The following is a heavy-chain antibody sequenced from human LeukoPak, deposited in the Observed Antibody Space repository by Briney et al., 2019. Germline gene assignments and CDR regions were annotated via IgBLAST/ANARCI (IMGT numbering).Heavy chain of an antibody. D-gene: IGHD1-26*01. J-gene: IGHJ4*02. CDR1: GGSFSGYY. Sequence: PSETLSLTCAVYGGSFSGYYWNWIRQPPGKGLEWIGEIDHSGSTNYNPSLKSRVTISVDTSKNQFSLKLSSVTAADTAVYYCARARSGSYLSAYWGQGTLVTVSS. CDR3: ARARSGSYLSAY. CDR2: IDHSGST. V-gene: IGHV4-34*01.